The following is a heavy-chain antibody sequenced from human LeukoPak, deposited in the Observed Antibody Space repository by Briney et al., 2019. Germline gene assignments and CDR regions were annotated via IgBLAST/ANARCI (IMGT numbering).Heavy chain of an antibody. Sequence: SETLSLTCTDSGGSFSSGSQYWGWIRQPPGKGLEWLGYIYYTGITNYNPSLKSRVTISVDMSKNQFSLKLSSVTAADTAVYYCARHYGGNSPFDYWGQGTLVTVSS. CDR2: IYYTGIT. V-gene: IGHV4-61*01. CDR3: ARHYGGNSPFDY. D-gene: IGHD4-23*01. J-gene: IGHJ4*02. CDR1: GGSFSSGSQY.